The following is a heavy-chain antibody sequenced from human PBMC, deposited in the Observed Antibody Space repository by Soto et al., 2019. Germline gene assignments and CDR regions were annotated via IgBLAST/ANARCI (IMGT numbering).Heavy chain of an antibody. D-gene: IGHD4-4*01. Sequence: QVQLVESGGGVVQPGRSLRLSCAASGFTFSSYGMHWVRQAPGKGLEWVAVIWYDGSNKYYADSVKGRFTISRDNSKNTLYLQMNSLRAEATAVYYCARALQYQNWFDPWGQGTLVTVSS. CDR1: GFTFSSYG. V-gene: IGHV3-33*01. CDR2: IWYDGSNK. CDR3: ARALQYQNWFDP. J-gene: IGHJ5*02.